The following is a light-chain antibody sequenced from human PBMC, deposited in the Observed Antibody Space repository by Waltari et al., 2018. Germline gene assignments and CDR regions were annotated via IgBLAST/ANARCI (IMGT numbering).Light chain of an antibody. CDR1: QTISYSSNNKNY. Sequence: DIVMTQSPDSLAVSLGERATINCKSSQTISYSSNNKNYLAWYQKKPGQPPRLLISWASSRESGVPDRFSGSGSGTDFTLTLSSLQVEDVAIYYCQQYYSVPLTFGQGTKVGIK. CDR2: WAS. J-gene: IGKJ1*01. CDR3: QQYYSVPLT. V-gene: IGKV4-1*01.